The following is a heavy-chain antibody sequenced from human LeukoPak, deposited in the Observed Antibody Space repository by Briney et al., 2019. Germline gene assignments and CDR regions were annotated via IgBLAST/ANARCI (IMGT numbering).Heavy chain of an antibody. J-gene: IGHJ4*02. CDR2: IYSDGST. CDR1: GFTVSGDC. V-gene: IGHV3-53*01. CDR3: AKGCGADWYPSDY. D-gene: IGHD2-21*02. Sequence: PGGSLRLSCAASGFTVSGDCMSWVRQAPGKGLQWVSAIYSDGSTHYADSVKGRFTISRDNSKNTLYLQMNSLRADDTAVYYCAKGCGADWYPSDYWGQGTLVTVSS.